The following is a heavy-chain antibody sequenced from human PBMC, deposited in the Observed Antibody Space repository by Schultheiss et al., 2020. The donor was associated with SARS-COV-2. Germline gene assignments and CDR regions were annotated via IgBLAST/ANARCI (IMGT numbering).Heavy chain of an antibody. D-gene: IGHD4-11*01. CDR1: GFTFSSYA. CDR3: ARGHLSSETISYYYYYYGLDV. Sequence: GGSLRLSCAASGFTFSSYAMSWVRQAPGKGLEWVSSISSSNTYIYYADSVKGRFTISRDDAKDSLYLQMNSLRAEDTAVYYCARGHLSSETISYYYYYYGLDVWGQGTTVTVSS. J-gene: IGHJ6*02. V-gene: IGHV3-21*01. CDR2: ISSSNTYI.